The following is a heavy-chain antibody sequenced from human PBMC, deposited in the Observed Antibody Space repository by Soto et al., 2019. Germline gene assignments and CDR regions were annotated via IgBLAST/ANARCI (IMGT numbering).Heavy chain of an antibody. D-gene: IGHD6-19*01. CDR2: ISGSGVST. V-gene: IGHV3-23*01. CDR1: GFTFSSYS. Sequence: PGGSLRLSGAASGFTFSSYSISWVRQAPWKGLEWVSAISGSGVSTYYADSVKGRFTISRDNSKNTLYLQMNSLRAEDTAVYYCAKVNIAVAGKYFDYCGQGTLVTVCS. J-gene: IGHJ4*02. CDR3: AKVNIAVAGKYFDY.